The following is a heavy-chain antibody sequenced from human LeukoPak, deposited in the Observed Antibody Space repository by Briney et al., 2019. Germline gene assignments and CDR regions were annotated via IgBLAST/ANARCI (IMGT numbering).Heavy chain of an antibody. J-gene: IGHJ4*02. CDR1: GFTFTSYA. V-gene: IGHV3-23*01. CDR3: AKSLYGLYSSHY. CDR2: ISDGRGST. Sequence: GGSLRLSCAASGFTFTSYAMSWVRQAPGKGLEWVSCISDGRGSTYYADSVKGRFTISRDNSKNTLYLQMNSLRVEDTALYYCAKSLYGLYSSHYWGQGTPVTVSS. D-gene: IGHD6-13*01.